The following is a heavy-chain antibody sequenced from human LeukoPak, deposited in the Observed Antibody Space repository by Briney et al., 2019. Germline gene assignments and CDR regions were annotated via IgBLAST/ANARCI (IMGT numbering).Heavy chain of an antibody. CDR2: ISSSSSTI. J-gene: IGHJ1*01. D-gene: IGHD2-15*01. CDR3: ARVCSGGSCHSYFQH. V-gene: IGHV3-48*01. Sequence: GGSLRLSCAASGFTFSSYSMNWVRQAPGKGLEWVSYISSSSSTIYYADSVKGRFTISRDNAKNSLYLQMNSLRAEDTAVYYCARVCSGGSCHSYFQHWGQGTLVTVSS. CDR1: GFTFSSYS.